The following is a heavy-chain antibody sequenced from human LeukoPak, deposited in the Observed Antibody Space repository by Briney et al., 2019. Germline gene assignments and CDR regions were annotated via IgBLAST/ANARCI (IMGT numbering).Heavy chain of an antibody. D-gene: IGHD2-2*01. Sequence: GGSLRLSCVASRFTLSSYWMNWVRQAPGKGLVWVALTNYDGTHIDYADSVKGRFIISRDNAKNTLYLQMNSLRAEDTAMYFCARERCIGNSCYRGMDVWGQGTTVSVSS. J-gene: IGHJ6*02. CDR3: ARERCIGNSCYRGMDV. CDR2: TNYDGTHI. V-gene: IGHV3-74*01. CDR1: RFTLSSYW.